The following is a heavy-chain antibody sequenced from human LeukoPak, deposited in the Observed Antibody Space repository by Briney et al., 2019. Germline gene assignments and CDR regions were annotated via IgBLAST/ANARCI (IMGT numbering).Heavy chain of an antibody. D-gene: IGHD2-15*01. CDR3: ARGQGGYCSAGSCYSDGFDI. Sequence: GGSLRLSCAASGLTFSKYSMTWVRQAPGKGLEWVSFIDTSSTTMYYTDSVKGRFTISRDNAKNSLYLQMNSLKVEDTAVYYCARGQGGYCSAGSCYSDGFDIWGQGTMVTVSS. CDR2: IDTSSTTM. J-gene: IGHJ3*02. CDR1: GLTFSKYS. V-gene: IGHV3-48*04.